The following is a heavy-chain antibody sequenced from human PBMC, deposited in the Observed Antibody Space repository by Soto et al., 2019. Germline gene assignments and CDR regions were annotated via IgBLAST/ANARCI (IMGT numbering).Heavy chain of an antibody. CDR3: AALKVTTGGVYYYYGMDV. Sequence: QVQLVQSGAEVKKPGASVKVSCKASDYTFTSYGISWVRQAPGQGLEWMGWISAYNGNTNYAQKLQGRVTMTTDTTTSTAYMELRSLRSDDTAVYYCAALKVTTGGVYYYYGMDVWGQGTTVTVSS. CDR1: DYTFTSYG. J-gene: IGHJ6*02. CDR2: ISAYNGNT. V-gene: IGHV1-18*01. D-gene: IGHD4-17*01.